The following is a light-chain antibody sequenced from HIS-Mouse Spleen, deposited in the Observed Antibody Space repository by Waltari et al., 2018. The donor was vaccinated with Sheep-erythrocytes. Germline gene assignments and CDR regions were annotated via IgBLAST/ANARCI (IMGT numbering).Light chain of an antibody. CDR1: SSNLGNNA. Sequence: QSVLTQPPSVSEAPRQRVTISCSGSSSNLGNNAVTWYPQLPGKAPKLLIYYDDLLPSGVSDRFSGSKSGTSASLAISGLQSEDEADYYCAAWDDSLNGVVFGGGTKLTVL. CDR3: AAWDDSLNGVV. J-gene: IGLJ2*01. V-gene: IGLV1-36*01. CDR2: YDD.